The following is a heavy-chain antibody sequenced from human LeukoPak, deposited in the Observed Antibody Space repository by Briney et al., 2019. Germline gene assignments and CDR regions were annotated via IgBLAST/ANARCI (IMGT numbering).Heavy chain of an antibody. D-gene: IGHD3/OR15-3a*01. V-gene: IGHV3-11*01. Sequence: PGGSLRLSCAAFGFTFSDYYMSWLRQAPGKGLEWVSYSSSSGSTIYYADSVKGRFAISRDNAKNSLYLQMNSLRAEDTAVYYCARRRDFIDYWGQGTLVTVSS. CDR1: GFTFSDYY. J-gene: IGHJ4*02. CDR3: ARRRDFIDY. CDR2: SSSSGSTI.